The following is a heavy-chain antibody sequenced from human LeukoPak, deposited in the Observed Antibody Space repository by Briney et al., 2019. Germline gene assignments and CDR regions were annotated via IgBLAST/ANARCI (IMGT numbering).Heavy chain of an antibody. CDR1: GFSFGDYS. J-gene: IGHJ3*02. CDR2: IRSDSSAI. D-gene: IGHD2/OR15-2a*01. CDR3: AISLTSTHTFDI. Sequence: PGGSLRLSCAASGFSFGDYSMTWVRQAPGKGLEWVSYIRSDSSAIYYADSVKGRFTISRDNAKKSLHLQINSLKTEDTAVYYCAISLTSTHTFDIWGQGTMVTVSS. V-gene: IGHV3-48*01.